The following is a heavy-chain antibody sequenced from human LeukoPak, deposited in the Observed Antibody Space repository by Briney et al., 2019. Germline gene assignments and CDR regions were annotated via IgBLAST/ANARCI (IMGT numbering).Heavy chain of an antibody. J-gene: IGHJ6*02. CDR2: IIPIFGIA. V-gene: IGHV1-69*04. CDR1: GGTFSCYA. D-gene: IGHD4-23*01. CDR3: ARLVPTTVVTPGYYYGMDV. Sequence: SVKVSCKASGGTFSCYAISWVRQAPGQGLEWMGRIIPIFGIANYAQKFQGRVTITADKSTSTAYMELSSLRSEDTAVYYCARLVPTTVVTPGYYYGMDVWGQGTTVTVSS.